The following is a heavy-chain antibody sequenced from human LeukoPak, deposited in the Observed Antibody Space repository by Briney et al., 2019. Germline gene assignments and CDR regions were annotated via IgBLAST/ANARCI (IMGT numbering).Heavy chain of an antibody. V-gene: IGHV3-23*01. CDR2: ISASGRYT. Sequence: PGGSLRLSCAASGFTFSSYAMSWVRQAPGKGLEWVSVISASGRYTYYSESAKGQFTISRDNSKNTLYLQMSSLRAEDTAVYYCVRRGSNYPYYMDVWGKGTTVTVSS. CDR1: GFTFSSYA. J-gene: IGHJ6*03. CDR3: VRRGSNYPYYMDV.